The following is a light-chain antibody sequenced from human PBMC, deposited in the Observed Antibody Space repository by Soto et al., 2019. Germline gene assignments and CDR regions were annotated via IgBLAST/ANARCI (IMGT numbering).Light chain of an antibody. CDR3: QQYGSSPQPLYT. J-gene: IGKJ2*01. V-gene: IGKV3-20*01. Sequence: EMVLTQSPGTLSLSPGERATLSCTASQSVSSSYLAWYQQKPGQAPRLLIYGASSRATGIPDRFSGSGSGTDFTLTISRLEPEDFAVYFCQQYGSSPQPLYTFGQGTKLEIK. CDR2: GAS. CDR1: QSVSSSY.